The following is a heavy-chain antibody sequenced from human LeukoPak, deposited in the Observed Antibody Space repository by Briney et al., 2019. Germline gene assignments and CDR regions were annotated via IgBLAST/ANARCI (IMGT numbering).Heavy chain of an antibody. CDR1: GFTFSSYA. V-gene: IGHV3-30-3*01. CDR3: ARGTYSSSSEHFDY. J-gene: IGHJ4*02. CDR2: ISYDGSNK. D-gene: IGHD6-6*01. Sequence: GGSLRLSCAASGFTFSSYAMHWVRQAPGKGLEWVAVISYDGSNKYYADSVKGRFTISRDNSKNTLYLQMNSLRAEDTAVYYCARGTYSSSSEHFDYWGQGTLVTVSS.